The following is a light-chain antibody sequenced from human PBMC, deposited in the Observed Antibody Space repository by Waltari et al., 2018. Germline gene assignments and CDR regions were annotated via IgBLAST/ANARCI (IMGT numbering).Light chain of an antibody. V-gene: IGKV1-5*03. J-gene: IGKJ4*01. CDR1: QSVKNN. CDR3: QEYDSLPVT. Sequence: TCRASQSVKNNLAWYQQKPGKAPKVLVHKSSRLESGVPSRFSVSGYGTEFTLTISSLQPDDFATYYCQEYDSLPVTFGGGTKVEIK. CDR2: KSS.